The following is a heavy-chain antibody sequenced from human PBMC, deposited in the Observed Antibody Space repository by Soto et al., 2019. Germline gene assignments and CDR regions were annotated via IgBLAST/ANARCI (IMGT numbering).Heavy chain of an antibody. V-gene: IGHV4-59*08. CDR2: IYYSGST. Sequence: SETLSLTCTVSGGSISSYYWSWIRQPPGKGLEWIGYIYYSGSTNYNPSLKSRVTISVDTSKNQFSLKLSSVTAADTAVYYCARHVIAARLLSYYYYYMDVWGKGTTVTVSS. CDR1: GGSISSYY. CDR3: ARHVIAARLLSYYYYYMDV. J-gene: IGHJ6*03. D-gene: IGHD6-6*01.